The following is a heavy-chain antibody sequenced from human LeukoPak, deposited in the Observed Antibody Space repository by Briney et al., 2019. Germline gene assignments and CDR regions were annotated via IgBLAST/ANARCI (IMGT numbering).Heavy chain of an antibody. CDR3: AKSSPLGFCANAVCYTKTISGYY. Sequence: PGGSLRLSCAASGFTFSSYDMIWVRQAPGKGLEWVSSISGSGTYTYYADSVKGRFTISRDNSKNTLYLQMNSLRSDDTAEYYCAKSSPLGFCANAVCYTKTISGYYWGQGTLFTVSS. CDR1: GFTFSSYD. V-gene: IGHV3-23*01. J-gene: IGHJ4*02. D-gene: IGHD2-8*01. CDR2: ISGSGTYT.